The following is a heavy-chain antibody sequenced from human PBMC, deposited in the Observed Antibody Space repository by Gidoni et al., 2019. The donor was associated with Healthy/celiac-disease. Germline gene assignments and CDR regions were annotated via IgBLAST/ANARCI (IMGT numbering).Heavy chain of an antibody. CDR2: ISSSGSTR. CDR1: GFTFSSYE. Sequence: EVQMVESGGGLVQPGGSLRLSCAASGFTFSSYEMNGVRQGPGKGLEWVSYISSSGSTRYYADSVKGLFTISRDNAKNSLYLQMNSLRAEDTAVDYCARGIVVVPAAMPLWGAAAGDGMDVWGQGTTVTVSS. D-gene: IGHD2-2*01. V-gene: IGHV3-48*03. CDR3: ARGIVVVPAAMPLWGAAAGDGMDV. J-gene: IGHJ6*02.